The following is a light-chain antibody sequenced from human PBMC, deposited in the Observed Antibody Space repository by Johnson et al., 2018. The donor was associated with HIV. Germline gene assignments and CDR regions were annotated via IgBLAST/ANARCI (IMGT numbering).Light chain of an antibody. CDR3: VTWDSSLNV. CDR2: ENN. J-gene: IGLJ1*01. Sequence: QSVLTQPPSVSAAPGQKVTISCAGSSSNIGNNYVSWYQQLPGTAPKLLIYENNKRPSGIPDRFSGSKSGTSATLGITGLQTGDEAGYYCVTWDSSLNVFGTGTKVTVL. CDR1: SSNIGNNY. V-gene: IGLV1-51*02.